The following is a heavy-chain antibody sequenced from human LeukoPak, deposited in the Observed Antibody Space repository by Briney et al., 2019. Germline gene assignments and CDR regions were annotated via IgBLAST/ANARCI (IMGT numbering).Heavy chain of an antibody. CDR1: GFTFSIYP. V-gene: IGHV3-23*01. CDR3: AKDPGREWFDAFDI. J-gene: IGHJ3*02. D-gene: IGHD3-3*01. Sequence: GGSLRLSCTASGFTFSIYPMHWVRQAPGKGLEWVSAISGSGGSTYYADSVKGRFTISRDNSKNTLYLQMNSLRAEDTAVYYCAKDPGREWFDAFDIWGQGTMVTVSS. CDR2: ISGSGGST.